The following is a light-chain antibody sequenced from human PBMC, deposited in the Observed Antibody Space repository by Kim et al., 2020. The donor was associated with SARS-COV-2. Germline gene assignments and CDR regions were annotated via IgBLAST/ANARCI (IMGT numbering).Light chain of an antibody. CDR1: QSVTSTN. V-gene: IGKV3-20*01. Sequence: PGERATLSCRASQSVTSTNLAWYQQKPGQAPRLLIYSTSSRDPGIPDRFSGSGSGTDFSLTINRLEPEDVAVYYCQQYGSARWTFGQGTKVDIK. CDR2: STS. CDR3: QQYGSARWT. J-gene: IGKJ1*01.